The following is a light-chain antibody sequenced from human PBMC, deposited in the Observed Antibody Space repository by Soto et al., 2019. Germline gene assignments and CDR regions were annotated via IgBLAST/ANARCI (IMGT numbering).Light chain of an antibody. CDR1: QSASSSY. CDR2: AAS. V-gene: IGKV3-20*01. J-gene: IGKJ4*01. Sequence: EIVLTQSPGTLSLSPGERATLSCRASQSASSSYLAWYQQKPGQAPRLLIYAASTRATGIPDRFSGSGSGTDFTLTISRLEPEDFAVNYWHQYGRSPPLIFGGGTKVEIK. CDR3: HQYGRSPPLI.